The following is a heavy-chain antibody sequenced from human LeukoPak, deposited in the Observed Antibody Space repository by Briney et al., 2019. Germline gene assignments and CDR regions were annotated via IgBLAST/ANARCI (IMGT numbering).Heavy chain of an antibody. V-gene: IGHV3-23*01. J-gene: IGHJ6*03. Sequence: GGSLRLSCAASGFTFSSYAMSWVRQAPGKGVEWVSAISGSGGSTYYADSVKGRFTISRDNSKNTLYLQMNSLRAEDTAVYYCASFIDYYYYYMDVWGKGTTVTVSS. CDR1: GFTFSSYA. CDR3: ASFIDYYYYYMDV. D-gene: IGHD1-26*01. CDR2: ISGSGGST.